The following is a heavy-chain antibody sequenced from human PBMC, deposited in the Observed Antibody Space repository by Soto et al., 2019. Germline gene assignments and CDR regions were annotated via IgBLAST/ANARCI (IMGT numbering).Heavy chain of an antibody. J-gene: IGHJ6*03. CDR3: ARSSDGSYYHAYYYYMDV. CDR2: IKHDGSET. V-gene: IGHV3-7*01. CDR1: GFTFSNYC. Sequence: PGGSLRLSCAASGFTFSNYCMSWVRQAPGKGLEWVASIKHDGSETYYVDSVKGRFTISRDNAESSLYLQMNSLRAADTALYYCARSSDGSYYHAYYYYMDVWGKGTTVTVSS. D-gene: IGHD3-10*01.